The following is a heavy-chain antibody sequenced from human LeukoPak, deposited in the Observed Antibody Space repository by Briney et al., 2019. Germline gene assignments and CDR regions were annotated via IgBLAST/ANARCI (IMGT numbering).Heavy chain of an antibody. V-gene: IGHV4-34*01. D-gene: IGHD3-10*01. CDR3: ARGRGMVRGTHQIDYFYMDV. Sequence: SETLSLTCAVYGGSFSGYYWSWIRQPPGKGLEWIGEINHSGSTNYNPSLKSRVTISVDTSKNQCSLKLSSVTASDPAVYYCARGRGMVRGTHQIDYFYMDVWGKGTTFTVSS. CDR2: INHSGST. CDR1: GGSFSGYY. J-gene: IGHJ6*03.